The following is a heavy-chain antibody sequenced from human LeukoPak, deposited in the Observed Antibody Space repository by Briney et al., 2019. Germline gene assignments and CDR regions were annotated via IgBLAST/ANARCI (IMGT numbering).Heavy chain of an antibody. D-gene: IGHD1-26*01. Sequence: SETLSLTCTVSGGSISSYYWSWIRQPPWKGLEWIGYIYYSGSTNSNPSLKSRVIISVDTSKNQFSLKLSSVTAADTAVYYCAREGVVGTSNGYDYYGLDVWGQGTTVTVSS. CDR2: IYYSGST. CDR3: AREGVVGTSNGYDYYGLDV. V-gene: IGHV4-59*01. CDR1: GGSISSYY. J-gene: IGHJ6*02.